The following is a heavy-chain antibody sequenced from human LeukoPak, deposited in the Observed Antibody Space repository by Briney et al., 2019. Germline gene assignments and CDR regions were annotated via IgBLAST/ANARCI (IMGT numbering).Heavy chain of an antibody. D-gene: IGHD6-19*01. CDR2: IYSGGST. Sequence: GGSLRLSCAASGFTFSSYGMSWVRQAPGKGLEWVSVIYSGGSTYYADSVKGRFTISRDNSKNTLYLQMNSLRAEDTAVYYCVKLLLVAGTWGQGTLVTVSS. J-gene: IGHJ4*02. CDR3: VKLLLVAGT. V-gene: IGHV3-23*03. CDR1: GFTFSSYG.